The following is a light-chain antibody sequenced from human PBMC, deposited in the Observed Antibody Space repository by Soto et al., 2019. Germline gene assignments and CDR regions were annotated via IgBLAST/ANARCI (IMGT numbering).Light chain of an antibody. CDR2: DAS. V-gene: IGKV3-11*01. CDR3: QQNNRWPHIT. J-gene: IGKJ5*01. CDR1: QSVSSY. Sequence: EIVLTQSPATISLSPGERATLSCRASQSVSSYLAWYQQKPGQAPRLLIYDASDRATGIPARFSGSGSGTDFTLTISSLEPEDFAVYYCQQNNRWPHITFGQGTRLEN.